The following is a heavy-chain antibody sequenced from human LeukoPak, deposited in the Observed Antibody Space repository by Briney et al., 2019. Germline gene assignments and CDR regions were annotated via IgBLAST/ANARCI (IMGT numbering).Heavy chain of an antibody. CDR1: GYTFTGYY. CDR3: ARDTYYYGSGSYSHFDY. D-gene: IGHD3-10*01. J-gene: IGHJ4*02. V-gene: IGHV1-2*02. Sequence: ASVNVSCKASGYTFTGYYMHWVRQAPGQGLEWMGWINPNSGGTNYAQKFQGRVTMTRDASISTAYMELSRLRSDDTAVYYCARDTYYYGSGSYSHFDYWGQGTLVTVSS. CDR2: INPNSGGT.